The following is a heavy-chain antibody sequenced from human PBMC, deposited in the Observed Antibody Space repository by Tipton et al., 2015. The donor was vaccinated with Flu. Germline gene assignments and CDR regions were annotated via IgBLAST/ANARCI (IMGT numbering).Heavy chain of an antibody. V-gene: IGHV4-38-2*02. CDR3: ARDIVVVPAAIAEYNWFDP. Sequence: TLSLTCAVSGYSISSGYYWGWIRQPPGKGLEWIGRIYHSGSTYYSPPLKSRVTISVDTSKNQFSLKLSSVTAADAAVYYCARDIVVVPAAIAEYNWFDPWGQGTLVTVSS. CDR2: IYHSGST. J-gene: IGHJ5*02. CDR1: GYSISSGYY. D-gene: IGHD2-2*02.